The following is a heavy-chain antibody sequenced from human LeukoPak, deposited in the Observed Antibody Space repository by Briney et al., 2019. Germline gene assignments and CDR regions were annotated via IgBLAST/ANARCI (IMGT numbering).Heavy chain of an antibody. Sequence: PSETLSLTCTVSGGSISSSSYYWGWIRQPPGKGLEWIGSIYSTGSTDYNPSLKSRITISVDRSMNQFSLRLSSVTAADTAVYYCARGRDDSGYFYLDFWGQGTLVTVSS. CDR1: GGSISSSSYY. J-gene: IGHJ4*02. CDR2: IYSTGST. D-gene: IGHD2-21*02. CDR3: ARGRDDSGYFYLDF. V-gene: IGHV4-61*05.